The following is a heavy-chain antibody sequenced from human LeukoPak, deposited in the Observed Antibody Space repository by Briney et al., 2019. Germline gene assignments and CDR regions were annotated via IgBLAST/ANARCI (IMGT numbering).Heavy chain of an antibody. CDR2: IYYSGST. V-gene: IGHV4-39*01. Sequence: SETLSLTCTVSGGSISSSSYYWGWIRQPPGKGLEWIGSIYYSGSTYCNPSLKSRVTISVDTSKNQFSLKLSSVTAADTAVYYCATGWFGYIVSPSEGAFDIWGQGTMVTVSS. CDR1: GGSISSSSYY. D-gene: IGHD2-21*01. J-gene: IGHJ3*02. CDR3: ATGWFGYIVSPSEGAFDI.